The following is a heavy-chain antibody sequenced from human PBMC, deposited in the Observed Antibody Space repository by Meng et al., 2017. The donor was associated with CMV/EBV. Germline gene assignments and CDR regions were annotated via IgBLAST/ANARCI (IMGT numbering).Heavy chain of an antibody. CDR3: ARAEVGVVLAPGDY. V-gene: IGHV3-30-3*01. CDR1: GFTFSSYA. CDR2: ISYDGSNK. J-gene: IGHJ4*02. Sequence: VLLVESGGGVVQPGGSLSLSCAASGFTFSSYAMHWVRQAPGKGLEWVAVISYDGSNKYYADSVKGRFTISRDNSKNTLYLQMNSLRAEDTAVYYCARAEVGVVLAPGDYWGQGTLVTVSS. D-gene: IGHD3-3*01.